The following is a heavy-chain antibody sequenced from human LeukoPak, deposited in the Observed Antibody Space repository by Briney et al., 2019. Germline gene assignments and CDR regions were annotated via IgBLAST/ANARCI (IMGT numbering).Heavy chain of an antibody. CDR1: GYTLTELS. CDR3: ATEPLRWPQPHSNGMDV. Sequence: ASVKVSFKVSGYTLTELSMHWVRQAPGKGLEWMGGFDPEDGETIYAQKFQGRVTMTEDTSTDTAYMELSSLRSEDTAVYYCATEPLRWPQPHSNGMDVWGQGTTVTVSS. D-gene: IGHD4-23*01. V-gene: IGHV1-24*01. J-gene: IGHJ6*02. CDR2: FDPEDGET.